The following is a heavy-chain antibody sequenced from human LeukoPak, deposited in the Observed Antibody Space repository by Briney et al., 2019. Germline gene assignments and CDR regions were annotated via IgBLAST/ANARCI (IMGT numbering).Heavy chain of an antibody. Sequence: GGSLRLSCAASGFRFSFDSYAMSWVRQAPGKGLEWVSAISSSGDYTYYADFVKGRFTISRDNSKSTVYLQMNSLRTEDTAVYYCAKDRVSPGFNWFDPWGQRTLVTVSS. J-gene: IGHJ5*02. CDR3: AKDRVSPGFNWFDP. D-gene: IGHD2/OR15-2a*01. CDR1: GFRFSFDSYA. CDR2: ISSSGDYT. V-gene: IGHV3-23*01.